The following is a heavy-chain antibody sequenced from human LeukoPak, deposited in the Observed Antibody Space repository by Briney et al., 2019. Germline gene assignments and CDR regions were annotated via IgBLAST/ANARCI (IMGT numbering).Heavy chain of an antibody. CDR3: VRDRGTYRPIDY. J-gene: IGHJ4*02. Sequence: GGSLRLSCAASGFIFSDYSMNWVRQAPGKGLVWVSYISSTSSTIYYADSVKGRFTISRDNAKNSLYLQMNSLRAEDTAIYYCVRDRGTYRPIDYWGQGTLVTVSS. D-gene: IGHD1-26*01. V-gene: IGHV3-48*04. CDR2: ISSTSSTI. CDR1: GFIFSDYS.